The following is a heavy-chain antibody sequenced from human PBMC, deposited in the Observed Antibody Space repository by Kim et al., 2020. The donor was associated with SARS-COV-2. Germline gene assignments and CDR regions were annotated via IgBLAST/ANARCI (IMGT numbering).Heavy chain of an antibody. V-gene: IGHV3-30-3*01. CDR3: ARDPGSWSGYQYYYYYGMDV. CDR1: GFTFSSYA. J-gene: IGHJ6*02. D-gene: IGHD3-3*01. CDR2: ISYDGSNK. Sequence: GGSLRLSCAASGFTFSSYAMHWVRQAPGKGLEWVAVISYDGSNKYYADSVKGRFTISRDNSKNTLYLQMNSLRAEDTAVYYCARDPGSWSGYQYYYYYGMDVWGQGTTVTVSS.